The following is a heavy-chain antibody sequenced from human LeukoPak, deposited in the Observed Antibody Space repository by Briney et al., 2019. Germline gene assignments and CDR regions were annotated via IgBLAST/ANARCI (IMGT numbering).Heavy chain of an antibody. Sequence: SETLSLTCTVSGGSISSYYWSWIRQPPGKGLEWIGYIYYSGSTNYNPSLKSRVTISVDTSKNQFSLKLSSVTAADTAVYYCARSLAAAGTFPFDYWGQGTLVTVSS. V-gene: IGHV4-59*01. D-gene: IGHD6-13*01. CDR1: GGSISSYY. CDR2: IYYSGST. J-gene: IGHJ4*02. CDR3: ARSLAAAGTFPFDY.